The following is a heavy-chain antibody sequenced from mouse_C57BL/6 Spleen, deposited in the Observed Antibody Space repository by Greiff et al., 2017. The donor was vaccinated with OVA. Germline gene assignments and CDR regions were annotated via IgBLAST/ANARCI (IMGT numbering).Heavy chain of an antibody. Sequence: QVQLKQPGAELVKPGASVKLSCKASGYTFTSYWMHWVKQRPGQGLEWIGMIHPNSGSTNYNEKFKSKATLTVDKSSSTAYMQLSSLTSEDSAVYYCAREGHYYGSSYDWFAYWGQGTLVTVSA. V-gene: IGHV1-64*01. CDR3: AREGHYYGSSYDWFAY. CDR2: IHPNSGST. CDR1: GYTFTSYW. D-gene: IGHD1-1*01. J-gene: IGHJ3*01.